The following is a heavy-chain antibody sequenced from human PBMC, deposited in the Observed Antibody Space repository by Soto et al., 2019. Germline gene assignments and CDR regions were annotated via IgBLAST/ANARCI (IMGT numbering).Heavy chain of an antibody. CDR1: GGSISSSNW. CDR3: ARDRGNWNEAWFDP. Sequence: KPSETLSLTCAVSGGSISSSNWWSWVRQPPGKGLEWIGEIYHSGSTNYNPSLKSRVTISVDKSKNQFSLKLSSVTAADTAVYYCARDRGNWNEAWFDPWGQGTLVTVSS. D-gene: IGHD1-20*01. CDR2: IYHSGST. V-gene: IGHV4-4*02. J-gene: IGHJ5*02.